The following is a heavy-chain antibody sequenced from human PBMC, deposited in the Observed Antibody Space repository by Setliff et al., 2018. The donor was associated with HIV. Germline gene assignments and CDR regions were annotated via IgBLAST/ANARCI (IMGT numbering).Heavy chain of an antibody. Sequence: SETLSLTCAVYGGPLSGYFWRWIRQSPGKGLEWIGEISFSGTTNYNPSLKSRVTISIDTCKELFSLQLTSVTRADTATYYCVRGGGEHYDCLSGDYTPWGDFWGQGTLVTVSS. V-gene: IGHV4-34*01. CDR3: VRGGGEHYDCLSGDYTPWGDF. CDR1: GGPLSGYF. CDR2: ISFSGTT. D-gene: IGHD3-3*01. J-gene: IGHJ4*02.